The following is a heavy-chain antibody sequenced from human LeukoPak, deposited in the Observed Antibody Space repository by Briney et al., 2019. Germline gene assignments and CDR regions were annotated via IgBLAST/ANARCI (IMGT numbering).Heavy chain of an antibody. CDR3: ARTSSGYYYHY. D-gene: IGHD3-22*01. Sequence: SETLSLTCAVYGGSFSGYYWSWIRQPPGKGLEWIGEINHSGSTNYNPSLKSRVTISVDTSKNQFSLKLSSVTAADTAVYYCARTSSGYYYHYWGQGTLVTVSS. CDR2: INHSGST. J-gene: IGHJ4*02. CDR1: GGSFSGYY. V-gene: IGHV4-34*01.